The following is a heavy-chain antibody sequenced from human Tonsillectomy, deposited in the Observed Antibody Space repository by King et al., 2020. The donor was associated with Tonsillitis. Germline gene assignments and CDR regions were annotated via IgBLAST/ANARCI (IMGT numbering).Heavy chain of an antibody. V-gene: IGHV3-53*04. J-gene: IGHJ2*01. CDR2: IYSGGRA. Sequence: VQLVESGGGLVQPGGSLRLSCAASGFTVSSTYMNWVRQAPGKGLEWVSVIYSGGRAYYADSVKGRFTITRHNSKNTPYLQMNSRRPEDTAVYYCARGTWGGTGDYWYFDLWGRGTLVTVSS. CDR3: ARGTWGGTGDYWYFDL. CDR1: GFTVSSTY. D-gene: IGHD3-10*01.